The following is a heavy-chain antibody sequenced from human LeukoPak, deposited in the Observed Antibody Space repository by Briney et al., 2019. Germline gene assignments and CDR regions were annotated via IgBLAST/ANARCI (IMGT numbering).Heavy chain of an antibody. D-gene: IGHD2-15*01. CDR3: ARDYRDVCSGGSCYSSDY. CDR1: GGTFSSYA. J-gene: IGHJ4*02. Sequence: SVKVSCKASGGTFSSYAISWVRQAPGQGLEWMGGIIPIFGSANYAQKFQGRVTITADESTSTAYMELSSLRSEDTAVYYCARDYRDVCSGGSCYSSDYWGQGTLVTVSS. CDR2: IIPIFGSA. V-gene: IGHV1-69*01.